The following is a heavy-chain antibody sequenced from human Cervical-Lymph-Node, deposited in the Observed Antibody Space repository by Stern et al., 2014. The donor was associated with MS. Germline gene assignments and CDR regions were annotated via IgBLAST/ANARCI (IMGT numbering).Heavy chain of an antibody. CDR1: GYTFTAYG. CDR2: IKEGNGGT. CDR3: ARDLEGGNWDDFDY. Sequence: QVQLVQSGAEVKKPGASVKVSCKASGYTFTAYGMHWVRQAPGQRLEWMGWIKEGNGGTRYSQNFQGRVTITRDTSATTDYMELSSLRADDTAVYYCARDLEGGNWDDFDYWGQGTLVTVSS. D-gene: IGHD4-23*01. V-gene: IGHV1-3*01. J-gene: IGHJ4*02.